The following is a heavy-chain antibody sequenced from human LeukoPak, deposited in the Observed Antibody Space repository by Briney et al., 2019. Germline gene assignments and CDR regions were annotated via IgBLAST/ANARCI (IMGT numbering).Heavy chain of an antibody. J-gene: IGHJ4*02. Sequence: SETLSLTCTVSGYSISTGYYWSWIRQPPGKGLEWIGYIYYSGSTNYNPSLKSRVTISVDTSKNQFSLKLSSVTAADTAVYYCAGRDYYDSSVDYWGQGTLVTVSS. CDR3: AGRDYYDSSVDY. CDR2: IYYSGST. CDR1: GYSISTGYY. D-gene: IGHD3-22*01. V-gene: IGHV4-61*01.